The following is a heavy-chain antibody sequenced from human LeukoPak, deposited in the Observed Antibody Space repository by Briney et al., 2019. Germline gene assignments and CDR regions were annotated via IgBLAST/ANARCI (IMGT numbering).Heavy chain of an antibody. CDR2: IWYDGSNK. Sequence: GGSLRLSCAASGFTFSSYGMHWVRQAPGKGLEWVAVIWYDGSNKYYADSVKGRFTISRDNSKNTLYLQMNSLRAEDTAVYCCASLAGTMFPPFDYWGQGTLATVSS. V-gene: IGHV3-33*01. J-gene: IGHJ4*02. CDR1: GFTFSSYG. CDR3: ASLAGTMFPPFDY. D-gene: IGHD1-1*01.